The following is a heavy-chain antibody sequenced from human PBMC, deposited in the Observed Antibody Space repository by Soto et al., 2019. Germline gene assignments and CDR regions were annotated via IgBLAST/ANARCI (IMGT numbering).Heavy chain of an antibody. V-gene: IGHV4-39*01. CDR3: ARHRLVVVPGVRWFDP. CDR2: IYYSGST. CDR1: GGSVRISIYY. D-gene: IGHD2-2*01. Sequence: SDTLSLSCTVCGGSVRISIYYGAWIRQPPGKGLEWIGSIYYSGSTYYNPSLKSRVTISVDTSKNQFSLKLSSVTAADTAVYYCARHRLVVVPGVRWFDPWGQGTLVTVSS. J-gene: IGHJ5*02.